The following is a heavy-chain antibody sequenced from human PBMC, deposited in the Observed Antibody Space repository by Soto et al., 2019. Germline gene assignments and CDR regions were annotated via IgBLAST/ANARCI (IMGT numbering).Heavy chain of an antibody. CDR1: GFTFSTSA. D-gene: IGHD6-19*01. V-gene: IGHV1-58*02. CDR3: ATQGIAVAGGYYGMDV. Sequence: GASVKVSCKASGFTFSTSAMQWVRQSRGQRLEWIGWIVVGSGNTNYAQKFQERVTITRGMSTSTAYMELSSLRSEDTAVYYCATQGIAVAGGYYGMDVWGQGTTVTVSS. CDR2: IVVGSGNT. J-gene: IGHJ6*02.